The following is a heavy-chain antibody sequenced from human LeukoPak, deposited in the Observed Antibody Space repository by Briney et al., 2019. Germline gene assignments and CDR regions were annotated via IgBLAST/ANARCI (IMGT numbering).Heavy chain of an antibody. Sequence: GGSLRLSCAASGFTFSNHWMTWVRQALGKGLEWLADIKQDGSEKLYVNSVRGRFTISRDNAKISLFLEMNSLRAEDTAVYYCARDNGVVHGVYYMDVWGKGTTVTVSS. J-gene: IGHJ6*03. CDR2: IKQDGSEK. CDR1: GFTFSNHW. D-gene: IGHD3-3*01. V-gene: IGHV3-7*01. CDR3: ARDNGVVHGVYYMDV.